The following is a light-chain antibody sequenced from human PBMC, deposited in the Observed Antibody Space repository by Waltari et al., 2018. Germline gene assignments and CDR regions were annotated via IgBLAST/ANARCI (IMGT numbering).Light chain of an antibody. V-gene: IGLV1-51*02. Sequence: QSVLTQPPSVSAAPGQKVTISCSGSSSNIGNNYVSWYQQLPGTAPKLLIYEKNTRPSAIPDRFSGSKSGTSATLGITGLQTGDEADYYCGTWDSSLRGWVFGGGTKLTVL. CDR2: EKN. CDR3: GTWDSSLRGWV. CDR1: SSNIGNNY. J-gene: IGLJ3*02.